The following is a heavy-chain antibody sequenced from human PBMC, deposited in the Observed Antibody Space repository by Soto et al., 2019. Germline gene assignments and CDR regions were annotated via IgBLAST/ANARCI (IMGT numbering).Heavy chain of an antibody. CDR3: ATIVPGYCSSTSCYKPYYCYYGMDV. CDR1: GYTLTELS. V-gene: IGHV1-24*01. Sequence: ASVKVSCKVSGYTLTELSMHWVRQAPGKGLEWMGGFDPEDGETIYAQKFQGRVTMTEDTPTDTAYMELSSLRSEDTAVYYCATIVPGYCSSTSCYKPYYCYYGMDVWGQGTTVTVSS. D-gene: IGHD2-2*02. J-gene: IGHJ6*02. CDR2: FDPEDGET.